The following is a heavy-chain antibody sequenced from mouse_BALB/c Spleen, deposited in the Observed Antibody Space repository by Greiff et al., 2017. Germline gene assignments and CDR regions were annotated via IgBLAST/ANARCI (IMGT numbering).Heavy chain of an antibody. D-gene: IGHD1-1*01. CDR1: GFSLTSYG. V-gene: IGHV2-9*02. Sequence: VQLVESGPGLVAPSQSLSITCTVSGFSLTSYGVHWVRQPPGKGLEWLGVIWAGGSTNYNSALMSRLSISKDNSKSQVFLKMNSLQTDDTAMYYCARDYGSSYEGYYAMDYWGQGTSVTVSS. CDR2: IWAGGST. J-gene: IGHJ4*01. CDR3: ARDYGSSYEGYYAMDY.